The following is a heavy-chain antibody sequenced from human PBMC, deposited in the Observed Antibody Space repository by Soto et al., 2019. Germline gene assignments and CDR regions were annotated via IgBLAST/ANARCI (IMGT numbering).Heavy chain of an antibody. Sequence: QVQLVQSGAEVKKPGSSVKVSCKASGGTFSSYAISWVRQAPGQGLEWMGGIIPIFGIANYAQKFQGRVTITADESTRTDYMELSSLGYDDTGVYYCARDNIALAGTWGSFQPWGPGTLDNVSS. CDR1: GGTFSSYA. CDR2: IIPIFGIA. CDR3: ARDNIALAGTWGSFQP. V-gene: IGHV1-69*12. J-gene: IGHJ5*02. D-gene: IGHD6-19*01.